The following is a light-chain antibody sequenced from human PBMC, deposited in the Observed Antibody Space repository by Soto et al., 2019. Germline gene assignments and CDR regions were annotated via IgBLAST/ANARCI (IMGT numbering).Light chain of an antibody. CDR1: QFVSSR. CDR2: DTS. CDR3: QQYYTPPRT. J-gene: IGKJ1*01. V-gene: IGKV3-15*01. Sequence: DILLTHSPATLSASPGERVTLSCRASQFVSSRLAWYQRRPGQVPRLLIYDTSTRAPGISARFSGSGSGTDFTLTISSLQAEDVAVYYCQQYYTPPRTFGHGTKVDIK.